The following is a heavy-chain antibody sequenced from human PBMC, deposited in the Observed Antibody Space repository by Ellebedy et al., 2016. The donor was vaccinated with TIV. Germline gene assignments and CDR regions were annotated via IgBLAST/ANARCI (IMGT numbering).Heavy chain of an antibody. Sequence: DSVKGRFTISRDNSKNTLYLQMNSLRAEDTAVYYCASPASRLDYWGQGTLVTVSS. J-gene: IGHJ4*02. D-gene: IGHD2-21*02. V-gene: IGHV3-30*03. CDR3: ASPASRLDY.